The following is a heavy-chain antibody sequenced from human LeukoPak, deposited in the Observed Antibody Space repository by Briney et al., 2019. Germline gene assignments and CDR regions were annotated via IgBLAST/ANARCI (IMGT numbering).Heavy chain of an antibody. CDR3: AKDRVVGSTYYFDY. CDR2: FSDSGAST. D-gene: IGHD1-26*01. Sequence: PGGSLRLSCAASGFTFSSYTMSWVRQAPGKGLEWVSAFSDSGASTYYADSVKGRFTISRDNSKNTLFLQMNSLRAEDTAVYYCAKDRVVGSTYYFDYWGQGTLVTVSS. V-gene: IGHV3-23*01. CDR1: GFTFSSYT. J-gene: IGHJ4*02.